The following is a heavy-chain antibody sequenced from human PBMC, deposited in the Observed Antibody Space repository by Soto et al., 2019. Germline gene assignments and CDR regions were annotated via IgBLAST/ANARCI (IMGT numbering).Heavy chain of an antibody. Sequence: GGSLRPSCAASGFTFISYAMSWVRQAPGKGLEWVSAISTAVGATYYADSVKGRFTISRDDSNNTLYLQMDSLRAEDTAVYYCAKDRTAAARNFDYWGQGTLVTVSS. D-gene: IGHD6-13*01. J-gene: IGHJ4*02. V-gene: IGHV3-23*01. CDR2: ISTAVGAT. CDR3: AKDRTAAARNFDY. CDR1: GFTFISYA.